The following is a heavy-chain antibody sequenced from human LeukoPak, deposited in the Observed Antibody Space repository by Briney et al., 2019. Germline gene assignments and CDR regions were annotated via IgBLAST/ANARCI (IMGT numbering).Heavy chain of an antibody. J-gene: IGHJ4*02. Sequence: ASVKVSCKASGYTFTSYGISWVRQAPGQGLEWMGWISAYNDNTNYAQKLQGRVTMTTDTSTSTAYMELRSLRSDDTAVYYCVRVLAYCSSTSCHDYWGQGTLVTVYS. CDR3: VRVLAYCSSTSCHDY. V-gene: IGHV1-18*01. CDR1: GYTFTSYG. CDR2: ISAYNDNT. D-gene: IGHD2-2*01.